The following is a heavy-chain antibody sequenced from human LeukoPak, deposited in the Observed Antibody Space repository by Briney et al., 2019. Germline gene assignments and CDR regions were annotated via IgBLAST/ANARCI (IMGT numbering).Heavy chain of an antibody. CDR2: ISYDGSNK. V-gene: IGHV3-30-3*01. CDR1: GFTFSSYA. Sequence: PGGSLRLSCAASGFTFSSYAMHWVRQAPGKGLERVAVISYDGSNKYYADSVKGRFTISRDNSKNTLYLQMNSLRAEDTAVYYCARFSSSSWDYWGQGTLVTVSS. D-gene: IGHD6-6*01. CDR3: ARFSSSSWDY. J-gene: IGHJ4*02.